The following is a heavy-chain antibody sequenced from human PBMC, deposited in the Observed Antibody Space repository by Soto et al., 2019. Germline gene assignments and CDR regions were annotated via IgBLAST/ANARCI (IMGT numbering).Heavy chain of an antibody. V-gene: IGHV3-9*01. D-gene: IGHD3-10*01. Sequence: PGGSLRLSCAASGFTFDDYAMHWVRQAPGKGLEWVSGISWNSGSIGYADSVKGRFTISRDNAKNSLYLQMNSLRAEDTALYYCAKDMMPSYGSGSYYYYGMDVWGQGTKVTVSS. CDR2: ISWNSGSI. CDR1: GFTFDDYA. J-gene: IGHJ6*02. CDR3: AKDMMPSYGSGSYYYYGMDV.